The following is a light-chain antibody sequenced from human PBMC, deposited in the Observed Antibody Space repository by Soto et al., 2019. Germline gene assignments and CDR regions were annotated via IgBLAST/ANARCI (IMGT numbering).Light chain of an antibody. V-gene: IGLV1-47*01. CDR1: SSNIGSNY. Sequence: QSVLIQPPSASGTPGQRVTISCSGSSSNIGSNYVYWYQQLPGTAPKLLIYRNNQRPSGVPDRFSGSKSGTSASLAISGLRSEDEADYYCAARDDSLSGHWVFGGGTKLTVL. CDR2: RNN. CDR3: AARDDSLSGHWV. J-gene: IGLJ3*02.